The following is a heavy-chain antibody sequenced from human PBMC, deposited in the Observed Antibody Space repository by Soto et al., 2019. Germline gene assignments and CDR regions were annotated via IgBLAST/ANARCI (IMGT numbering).Heavy chain of an antibody. J-gene: IGHJ4*02. CDR1: GGSISSGGYY. D-gene: IGHD1-26*01. CDR3: ATSRSGSYYSL. Sequence: SETLSLTCTVSGGSISSGGYYWSWIRQHPGKGLEWIGYIYYSGSTYYNPSLKSRVIISVDTSKNQFSLKLSSVTAADTAVYYCATSRSGSYYSLWGQGTLVTVS. V-gene: IGHV4-31*03. CDR2: IYYSGST.